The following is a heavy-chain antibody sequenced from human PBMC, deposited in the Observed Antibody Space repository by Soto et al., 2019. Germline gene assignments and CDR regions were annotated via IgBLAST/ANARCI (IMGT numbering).Heavy chain of an antibody. Sequence: GGSLRLSCAVSGFTFSSYWMSWVRQTPGKGLEWVANINQDGSESYYVDAVKGRFTISRDNAKNSLYLQMDSLRADDTAVYYCARTLWFGELWDFDYWGQGTLVTVSS. CDR1: GFTFSSYW. CDR3: ARTLWFGELWDFDY. D-gene: IGHD3-10*01. CDR2: INQDGSES. V-gene: IGHV3-7*03. J-gene: IGHJ4*02.